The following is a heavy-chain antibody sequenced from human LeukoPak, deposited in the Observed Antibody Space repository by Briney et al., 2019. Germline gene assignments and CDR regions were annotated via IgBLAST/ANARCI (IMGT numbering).Heavy chain of an antibody. D-gene: IGHD1-26*01. Sequence: GGSLRLSCAASGFTFSSYAMSWVRQAPGKGLEWVSAISGSGGSTYYADSVKGRFTISRDNAKNSLYLQMNSLRAEDTALYYCAKDMGYSGSQGWFDPWGQGTLVTVSS. CDR3: AKDMGYSGSQGWFDP. V-gene: IGHV3-23*01. J-gene: IGHJ5*02. CDR1: GFTFSSYA. CDR2: ISGSGGST.